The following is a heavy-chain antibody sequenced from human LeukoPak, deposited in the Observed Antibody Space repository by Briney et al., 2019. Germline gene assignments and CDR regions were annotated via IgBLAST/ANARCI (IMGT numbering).Heavy chain of an antibody. Sequence: GGSLRLSCAASGFTFSSYSMNWVRQAPGKGLEWVSYISSSSNTIYYADSVKGRFTISRDNAKNSLYLQMNSLRAEDTAVYYCARGEFWSGYYGYWGQGTLVTVSS. D-gene: IGHD3-3*01. J-gene: IGHJ4*02. CDR3: ARGEFWSGYYGY. V-gene: IGHV3-48*04. CDR1: GFTFSSYS. CDR2: ISSSSNTI.